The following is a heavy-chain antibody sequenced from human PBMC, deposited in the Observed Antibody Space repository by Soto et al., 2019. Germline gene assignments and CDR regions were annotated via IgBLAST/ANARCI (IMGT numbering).Heavy chain of an antibody. CDR3: ARDEGWPKQDSSGYYPYGMDV. CDR2: IIPIFGTA. V-gene: IGHV1-69*13. J-gene: IGHJ6*02. D-gene: IGHD3-22*01. Sequence: GASVKVSCKASGGTFSSYAISWVRQAPGQGLEWMGGIIPIFGTANYAQKFQGRVTITADESTSTAYMELSSLRSEDTAVYYCARDEGWPKQDSSGYYPYGMDVWGQGTTVTVSS. CDR1: GGTFSSYA.